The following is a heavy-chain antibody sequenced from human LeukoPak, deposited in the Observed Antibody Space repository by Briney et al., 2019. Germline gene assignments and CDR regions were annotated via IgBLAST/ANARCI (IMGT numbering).Heavy chain of an antibody. CDR3: AKDEPAGTFY. CDR1: GFTFSSYA. Sequence: GGSLRLSCAASGFTFSSYAMSWVRQAPGKGLEWVSAISGSGDSTNYADSVKGRFTISRDNSKNTLYLQMNSLRAEDTAVYYRAKDEPAGTFYWGQGTLVTVSS. CDR2: ISGSGDST. J-gene: IGHJ4*02. V-gene: IGHV3-23*01. D-gene: IGHD6-13*01.